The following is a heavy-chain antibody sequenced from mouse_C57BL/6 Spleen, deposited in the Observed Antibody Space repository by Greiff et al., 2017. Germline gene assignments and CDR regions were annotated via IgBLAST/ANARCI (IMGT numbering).Heavy chain of an antibody. V-gene: IGHV5-4*03. CDR1: GFTFSSYA. J-gene: IGHJ4*01. Sequence: EVKVEESGGGLVKPGGSLKLSCAASGFTFSSYAMSWVRQTPEKTLEWVATISDGGSYTYYPDNVKGRFTISRDNAKNNLYLQMSHLKSEDTAMYYCARGALGGDYAMDYWGQGTSVTVSS. CDR3: ARGALGGDYAMDY. D-gene: IGHD4-1*01. CDR2: ISDGGSYT.